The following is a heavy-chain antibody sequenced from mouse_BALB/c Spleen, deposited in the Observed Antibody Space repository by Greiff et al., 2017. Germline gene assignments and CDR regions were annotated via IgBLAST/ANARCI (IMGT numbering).Heavy chain of an antibody. CDR1: GFTFSSFG. D-gene: IGHD1-1*01. V-gene: IGHV5-17*02. CDR2: ISSGSSTI. Sequence: EVKLVESGGGLVQPGGSRKLSCAASGFTFSSFGMHWVRQAPEKGLEWVAYISSGSSTIYYADTVKGRFTISRDNPKNTLFLQMTSLRSEDTAMYYCARGYYGVFDYWGQGTTLTVSS. CDR3: ARGYYGVFDY. J-gene: IGHJ2*01.